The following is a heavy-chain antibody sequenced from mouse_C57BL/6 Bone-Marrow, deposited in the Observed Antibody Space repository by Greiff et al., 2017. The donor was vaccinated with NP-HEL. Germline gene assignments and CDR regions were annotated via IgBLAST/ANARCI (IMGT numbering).Heavy chain of an antibody. CDR3: ARLTTVVAPYAMDY. Sequence: EVKLVESGGGLVQPGGSLKLSCAASGFTFSDYGMAWVRQAPREGPEWVAFISNLAYSIYYADTVTGRFTISRENAKNTLYLEMSSLRSEDTAMYYCARLTTVVAPYAMDYWGQGTSVTVSS. CDR2: ISNLAYSI. J-gene: IGHJ4*01. D-gene: IGHD1-1*01. CDR1: GFTFSDYG. V-gene: IGHV5-15*01.